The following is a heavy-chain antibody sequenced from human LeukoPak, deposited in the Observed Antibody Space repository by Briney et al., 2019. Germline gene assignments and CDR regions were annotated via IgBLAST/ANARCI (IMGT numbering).Heavy chain of an antibody. V-gene: IGHV1-18*04. J-gene: IGHJ6*04. CDR2: ISAYNGNT. CDR3: ARREGSWFGGGDYYYGMDV. CDR1: GYTFTSYG. Sequence: VASVKVSCKASGYTFTSYGISWVRQAPGQGLEWMGWISAYNGNTNYAQKLQGRVTMTTDTSTSTAYMELRSLRSDDTAVYYCARREGSWFGGGDYYYGMDVWGKGTTVTVSS. D-gene: IGHD3-10*01.